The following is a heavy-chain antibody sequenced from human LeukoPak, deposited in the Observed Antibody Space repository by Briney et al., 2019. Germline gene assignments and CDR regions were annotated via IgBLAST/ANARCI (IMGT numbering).Heavy chain of an antibody. J-gene: IGHJ4*02. Sequence: PSETLSLTCTVSGGSISSGSYYWSWIRQPAGKGLEWIGRIYSSGSTNYNPSLKSRVAISVDTSKNQFSLKLSSVTSADTAVYYCASELVSRNSSSWYYFDYWGQGTLVTVSS. D-gene: IGHD6-13*01. CDR3: ASELVSRNSSSWYYFDY. CDR2: IYSSGST. CDR1: GGSISSGSYY. V-gene: IGHV4-61*02.